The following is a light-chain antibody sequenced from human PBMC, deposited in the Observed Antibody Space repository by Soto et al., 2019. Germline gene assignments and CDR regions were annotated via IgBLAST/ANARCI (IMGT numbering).Light chain of an antibody. J-gene: IGKJ5*01. CDR1: QGISSY. CDR3: QQLNTFPVT. V-gene: IGKV1-9*01. CDR2: ASS. Sequence: DIQLTQSPSFLSASVGDRVTITCRASQGISSYLAWYQQTPGKAPKLLIYASSSLQSGGPSRFSGSGSGTEFTLTISSLQPEDFATYYCQQLNTFPVTFGQGTRLDI.